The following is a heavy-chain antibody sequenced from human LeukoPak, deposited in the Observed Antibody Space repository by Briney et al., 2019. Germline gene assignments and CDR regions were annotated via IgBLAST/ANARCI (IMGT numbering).Heavy chain of an antibody. CDR3: ARTVTTNWFDP. D-gene: IGHD4-17*01. V-gene: IGHV1-2*02. Sequence: ASVKVSCKAFGYILTGHYIHWVRQTPGQGLEWMGWINPNSGGTNYAQKFQGRVTMTRDTSISTAYMELSRLRSDDTAVYYCARTVTTNWFDPWGQGTLVTVSS. CDR1: GYILTGHY. CDR2: INPNSGGT. J-gene: IGHJ5*02.